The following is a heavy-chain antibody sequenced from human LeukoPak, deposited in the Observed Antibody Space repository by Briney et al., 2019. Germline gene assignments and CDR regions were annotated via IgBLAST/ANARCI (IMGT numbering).Heavy chain of an antibody. D-gene: IGHD3-10*01. J-gene: IGHJ6*03. CDR3: ARVRMTDFYYYYMDV. CDR1: GFTFSSYA. Sequence: GRSLRLSCAASGFTFSSYAMHWVRQAPGKGLEWVAVISYDGSNKYYADSVKGRFTISRDNSKNTLYLQMNSLRAEDTAVYYCARVRMTDFYYYYMDVWGKGTTVTVSS. V-gene: IGHV3-30-3*01. CDR2: ISYDGSNK.